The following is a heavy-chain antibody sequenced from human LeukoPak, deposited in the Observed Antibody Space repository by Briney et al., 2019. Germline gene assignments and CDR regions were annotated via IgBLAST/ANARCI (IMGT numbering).Heavy chain of an antibody. CDR3: AKSQVSWLSGDFDY. CDR2: ISGSGGST. V-gene: IGHV3-23*01. Sequence: PGGSLRLSCAASGFTFSGYAMSWVRQAPGKGLEWVSAISGSGGSTYYADSVKGRFTISRDNSKNTLYLQMNSLRAEDTAVYYCAKSQVSWLSGDFDYWGQGTLVTVSS. CDR1: GFTFSGYA. J-gene: IGHJ4*02. D-gene: IGHD3-22*01.